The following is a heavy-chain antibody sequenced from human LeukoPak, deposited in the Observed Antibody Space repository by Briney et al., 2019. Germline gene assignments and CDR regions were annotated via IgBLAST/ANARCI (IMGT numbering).Heavy chain of an antibody. V-gene: IGHV4-31*03. Sequence: SQTLSLTCTVSGGSISSGGYYWSWIRQHPGKGLEWIGYIYYSGSTYYNPSLKSRVPISVDTSKNQFSLKLSSVTAADTAVYYCARKGLLLRGAFDIWGQGTMVTVSS. CDR3: ARKGLLLRGAFDI. CDR2: IYYSGST. D-gene: IGHD3-22*01. CDR1: GGSISSGGYY. J-gene: IGHJ3*02.